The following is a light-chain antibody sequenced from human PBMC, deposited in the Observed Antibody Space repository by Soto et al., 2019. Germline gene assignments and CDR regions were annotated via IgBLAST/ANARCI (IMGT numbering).Light chain of an antibody. J-gene: IGKJ5*01. CDR2: DAS. Sequence: EVVLTQPPATLSLSPGERATLSCRASQDVGNYLAWYQQKPGQAPRLLIFDASNRATGIPARFSGSGSGTDFSLTISSLEPEDFAVYYCQQRYNWPPITFGQGTRLHIK. CDR1: QDVGNY. V-gene: IGKV3-11*01. CDR3: QQRYNWPPIT.